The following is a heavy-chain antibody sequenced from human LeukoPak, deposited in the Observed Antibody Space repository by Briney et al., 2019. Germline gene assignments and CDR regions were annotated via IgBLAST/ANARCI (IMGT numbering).Heavy chain of an antibody. J-gene: IGHJ3*01. D-gene: IGHD3-22*01. Sequence: PGESLKISCKGSGYRLNAYWIAWVRQMPGKGLEWMGIIYPDDSDPRYSPSFQGQVTISADKSIRTAYLQWSSLKASDTAMYYCARPNITSYYDSRGYDAFDVWGQGTMLTVSS. CDR2: IYPDDSDP. CDR3: ARPNITSYYDSRGYDAFDV. V-gene: IGHV5-51*01. CDR1: GYRLNAYW.